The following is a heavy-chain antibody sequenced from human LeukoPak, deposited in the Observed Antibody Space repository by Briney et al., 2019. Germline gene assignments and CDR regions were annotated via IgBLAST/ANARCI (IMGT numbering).Heavy chain of an antibody. V-gene: IGHV3-74*01. D-gene: IGHD2-21*01. CDR2: LGHDETNT. CDR1: GFSFSISW. CDR3: ARDTYNCGGECRPIFAN. Sequence: PGGSLRLSCTASGFSFSISWMHWVRQAPGKGLVWVSRLGHDETNTSYADSVKGRFTISRDSGKNTLYLQMNSLRAEDTAIYYCARDTYNCGGECRPIFANWGQGTLVSVSS. J-gene: IGHJ4*02.